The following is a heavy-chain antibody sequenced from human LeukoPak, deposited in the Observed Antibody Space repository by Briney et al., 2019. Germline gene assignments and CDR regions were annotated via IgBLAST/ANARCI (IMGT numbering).Heavy chain of an antibody. CDR3: ARRVVPAAIALDY. Sequence: GGSLRLSCAASGFTFSNYAMNWVRQAPGKGLEWVSGISGSGGGRNYADSVKGRFTISRDNAKNSLYLQMNSLRAEDTAVYYCARRVVPAAIALDYWGQGTLVTVSS. V-gene: IGHV3-23*01. CDR1: GFTFSNYA. D-gene: IGHD2-2*01. CDR2: ISGSGGGR. J-gene: IGHJ4*02.